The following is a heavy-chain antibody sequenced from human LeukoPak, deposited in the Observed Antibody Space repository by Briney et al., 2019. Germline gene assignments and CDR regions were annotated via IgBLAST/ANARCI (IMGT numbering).Heavy chain of an antibody. CDR3: ARAGKAYYDILTGYFDY. V-gene: IGHV1-46*01. J-gene: IGHJ4*02. CDR1: GYTFTSYY. CDR2: INPSGGST. Sequence: GASVKVFCKASGYTFTSYYMHWVRQAPGQGLEWMGIINPSGGSTSYAQKFQGRVTMTRDTSTSTVYMELSSLRSEDTAVYYCARAGKAYYDILTGYFDYWGQGTLVTVSS. D-gene: IGHD3-9*01.